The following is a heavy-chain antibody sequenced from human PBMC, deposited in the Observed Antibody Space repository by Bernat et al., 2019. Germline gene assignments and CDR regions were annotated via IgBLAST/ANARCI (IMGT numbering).Heavy chain of an antibody. CDR1: GFTFSSYA. D-gene: IGHD6-19*01. Sequence: QVQLVESGGGVVQPGRSLRLSCAASGFTFSSYAMHWVRQAPGKGLEWVAVISYDGSNKYYADSVKGRFTISRDNSKNTLYLQMNSLRAEGTAVYYCARDARQWPGVRLYYFDYWGQGTLVTVSS. J-gene: IGHJ4*02. V-gene: IGHV3-30-3*01. CDR2: ISYDGSNK. CDR3: ARDARQWPGVRLYYFDY.